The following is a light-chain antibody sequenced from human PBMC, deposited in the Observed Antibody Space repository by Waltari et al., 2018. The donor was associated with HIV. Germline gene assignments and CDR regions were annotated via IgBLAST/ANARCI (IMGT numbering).Light chain of an antibody. V-gene: IGLV2-18*01. Sequence: QSALTQPPSVSGSPGQSVTISCTGTITDGGSSDLVSWYQQTPDRAPLPIIYDVNNRFSGVPHRFSGSKAGNKASLTIAVLQTDDEGDYYCCLYSGLSGFVFGTGTTLTVI. CDR2: DVN. CDR1: ITDGGSSDL. CDR3: CLYSGLSGFV. J-gene: IGLJ1*01.